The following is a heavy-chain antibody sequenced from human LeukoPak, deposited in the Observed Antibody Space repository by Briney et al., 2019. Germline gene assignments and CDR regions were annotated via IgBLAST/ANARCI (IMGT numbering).Heavy chain of an antibody. J-gene: IGHJ4*02. D-gene: IGHD5-18*01. Sequence: PGGSLRLSCAASGFSLSTYAIHWVRRAPGKGLEWLTVMSYDGSNEYFADSVRGRFTVSKDNSRNTVYLQMNSLRAEDTAVYYCARSGGVRSNWIHLTPWGRGTLVTVSS. CDR2: MSYDGSNE. V-gene: IGHV3-30-3*01. CDR1: GFSLSTYA. CDR3: ARSGGVRSNWIHLTP.